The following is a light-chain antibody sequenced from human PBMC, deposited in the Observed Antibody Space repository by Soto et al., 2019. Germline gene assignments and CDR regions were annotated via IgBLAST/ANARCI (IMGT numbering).Light chain of an antibody. CDR1: QTVGSRY. Sequence: ENVLTQSPGTLSLSPGERATLSCRASQTVGSRYLAWYQQKPGQAPRLLIYGASNRATGIPDRFSGSGSGTACTLTLARLEPEDFAVYYCQQYASSRTFGQGTKVEIK. CDR2: GAS. J-gene: IGKJ1*01. V-gene: IGKV3-20*01. CDR3: QQYASSRT.